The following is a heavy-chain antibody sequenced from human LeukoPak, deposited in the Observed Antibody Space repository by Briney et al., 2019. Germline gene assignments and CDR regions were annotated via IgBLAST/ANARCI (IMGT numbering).Heavy chain of an antibody. CDR3: AKDSYDRSGYYYYYFAY. D-gene: IGHD3-22*01. J-gene: IGHJ4*02. CDR1: GFTFSSSG. Sequence: GRSLRLSCAASGFTFSSSGMHWVRQAPGKGLEWVAVISYDGSNKYYADSVKGRFTISRDNSKNTLYLQMNSLRAGDTAVYYCAKDSYDRSGYYYYYFAYWGQGTLVIVSS. V-gene: IGHV3-30*18. CDR2: ISYDGSNK.